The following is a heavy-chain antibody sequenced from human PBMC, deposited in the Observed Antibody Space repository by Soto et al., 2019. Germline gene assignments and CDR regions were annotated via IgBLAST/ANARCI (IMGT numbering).Heavy chain of an antibody. V-gene: IGHV6-1*01. CDR1: GDSVSSNSAA. D-gene: IGHD6-6*01. J-gene: IGHJ6*02. Sequence: SQTLSLTCAISGDSVSSNSAAWNWIRQSPSRGLEWLGRTYYRSKWYNDYAVSVKSRITINPDTSKNQFSLQLNSVTPEDTAVYYCARDRRSSSFSREKGYYYGMDVRGQGTTVTVSS. CDR3: ARDRRSSSFSREKGYYYGMDV. CDR2: TYYRSKWYN.